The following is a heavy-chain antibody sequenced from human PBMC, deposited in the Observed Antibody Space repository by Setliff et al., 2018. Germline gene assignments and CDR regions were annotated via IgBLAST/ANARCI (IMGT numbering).Heavy chain of an antibody. D-gene: IGHD6-25*01. CDR1: GFTFGDYT. CDR2: IGSEAYGGTT. J-gene: IGHJ5*02. Sequence: GGSLRLSCTTSGFTFGDYTMTWVRQAPGKGLEWVGLIGSEAYGGTTEYAASVRGRFTISRDDSKSIAYLQMNSLKTEDTAVYYCTRVRGYLFDPWGQGTLVTVSS. CDR3: TRVRGYLFDP. V-gene: IGHV3-49*04.